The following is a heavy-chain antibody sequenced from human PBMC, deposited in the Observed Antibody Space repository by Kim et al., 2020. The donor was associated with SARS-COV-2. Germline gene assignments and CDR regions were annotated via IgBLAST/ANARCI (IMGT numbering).Heavy chain of an antibody. Sequence: KLQGRVTMTTDTSTSTAYMELRSLRSDDTAVYYCARPGSSSSEFYYFDYWGQGTLVTVSS. D-gene: IGHD6-13*01. CDR3: ARPGSSSSEFYYFDY. V-gene: IGHV1-18*01. J-gene: IGHJ4*02.